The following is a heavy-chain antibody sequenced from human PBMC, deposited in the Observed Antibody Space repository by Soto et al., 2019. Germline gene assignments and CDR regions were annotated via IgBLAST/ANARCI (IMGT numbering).Heavy chain of an antibody. J-gene: IGHJ4*02. V-gene: IGHV3-21*01. CDR2: ISSTTNYI. CDR3: ARESEDLTSNFDY. Sequence: GGSLRLSCAASGFTFTRYSMNWVRQAPGKGLEWVSSISSTTNYIYYADSMKGRFTVSRDNAKNSVYLEMSSLSAEDTAVYYCARESEDLTSNFDYWGQGTLVTVSS. CDR1: GFTFTRYS.